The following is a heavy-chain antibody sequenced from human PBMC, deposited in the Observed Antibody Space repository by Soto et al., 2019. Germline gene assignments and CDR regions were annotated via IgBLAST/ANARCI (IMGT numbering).Heavy chain of an antibody. CDR3: AGGGELLSH. D-gene: IGHD1-7*01. CDR2: ISNSGRIK. J-gene: IGHJ4*02. V-gene: IGHV3-11*01. Sequence: QVQLLESGGGLVKPGGSLRLSCSASGFSFSDYYMTWIRQAPGKGLEWVSYISNSGRIKDYADSVKGRFTISRDNAKNSLYLQMSSLRDEDTAVYYCAGGGELLSHWGQGTLLTVSS. CDR1: GFSFSDYY.